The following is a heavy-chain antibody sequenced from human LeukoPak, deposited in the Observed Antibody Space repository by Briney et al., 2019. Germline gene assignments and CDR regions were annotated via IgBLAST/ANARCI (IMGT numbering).Heavy chain of an antibody. CDR1: GFTFSQYY. Sequence: GGSLRLSCAASGFTFSQYYMNWLRQAPGKGLEWVADISSSGDIVSYGESVQGRFTISRDNARDSLSLQLNSLRADDTAVYYCAREILAGTCDYWGQGTLVTVSS. D-gene: IGHD1-1*01. CDR3: AREILAGTCDY. V-gene: IGHV3-11*01. CDR2: ISSSGDIV. J-gene: IGHJ4*02.